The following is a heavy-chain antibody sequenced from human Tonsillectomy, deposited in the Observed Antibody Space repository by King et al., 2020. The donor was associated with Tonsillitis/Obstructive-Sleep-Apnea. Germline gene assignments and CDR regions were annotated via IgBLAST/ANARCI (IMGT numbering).Heavy chain of an antibody. V-gene: IGHV4-59*01. CDR2: IYYSGGT. CDR1: GGSIRSYY. Sequence: QLQESGPGLVKPSETLSLTCTVSGGSIRSYYWSWIRQPPGKGLEWIGYIYYSGGTNYNPSLKSRVTISVDTSKNQFSLKLSSVTAADTAVYYCARGEYYYYMDVWGKGTTVTVSS. J-gene: IGHJ6*03. CDR3: ARGEYYYYMDV.